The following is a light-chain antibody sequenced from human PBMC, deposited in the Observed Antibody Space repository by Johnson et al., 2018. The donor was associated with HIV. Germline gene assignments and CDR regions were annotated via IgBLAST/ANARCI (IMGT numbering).Light chain of an antibody. J-gene: IGLJ1*01. CDR2: ENN. CDR1: RSNIGNNY. V-gene: IGLV1-51*02. Sequence: QSVLTQPPSVSAAPGQKVTISCSGSRSNIGNNYVSWYQQLPGTAPKLLIYENNKRPSGIPDRFSGSKSGTSATLGITGLQTGDEADYYCGTWDSRLSTGNVFSTGTKLTVL. CDR3: GTWDSRLSTGNV.